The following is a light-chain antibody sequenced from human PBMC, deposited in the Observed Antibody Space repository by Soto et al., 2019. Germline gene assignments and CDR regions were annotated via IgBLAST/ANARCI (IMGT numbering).Light chain of an antibody. V-gene: IGKV1-5*01. CDR3: QQYSTDPFT. Sequence: DIQMTQSPSTVSASIGDRVTITCRASRSLSNWLAWFQQKPGEAPKLLIYDASNLESGVPSRFSGGGSGTEFTLTITSLQPDDFGIYYCQQYSTDPFTFGPGTRVDIK. CDR2: DAS. CDR1: RSLSNW. J-gene: IGKJ3*01.